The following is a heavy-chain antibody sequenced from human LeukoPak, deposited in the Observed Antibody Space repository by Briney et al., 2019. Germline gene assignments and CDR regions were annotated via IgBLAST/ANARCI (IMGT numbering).Heavy chain of an antibody. Sequence: GGSLRLSCAASGFTFSSYEMNWVRQAPGKGLEWVSYISSSGSTIYYADSVKGRFTISRDNAKNTLYLQMNSLRAEDTAVYYCARDRGYSYGFDYWGQGTLVTVSS. CDR3: ARDRGYSYGFDY. D-gene: IGHD5-18*01. J-gene: IGHJ4*02. CDR2: ISSSGSTI. V-gene: IGHV3-48*03. CDR1: GFTFSSYE.